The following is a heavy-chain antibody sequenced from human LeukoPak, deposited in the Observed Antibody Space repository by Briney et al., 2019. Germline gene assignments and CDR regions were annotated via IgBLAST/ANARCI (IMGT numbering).Heavy chain of an antibody. CDR3: ARSSSLYGDYGFAHLNFDY. D-gene: IGHD4-17*01. Sequence: SETLSLTCAVYGGSFSGYYWSWIRQPPGKGLEWIGEINHSGSTNYNPSLKSRVTISVDTSKNQFSLKLSSVTAADTAVYYCARSSSLYGDYGFAHLNFDYWGQGTLVTVSS. CDR1: GGSFSGYY. CDR2: INHSGST. J-gene: IGHJ4*02. V-gene: IGHV4-34*01.